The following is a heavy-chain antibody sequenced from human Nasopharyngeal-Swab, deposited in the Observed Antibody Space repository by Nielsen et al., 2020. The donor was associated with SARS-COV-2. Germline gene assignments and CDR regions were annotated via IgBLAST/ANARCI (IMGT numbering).Heavy chain of an antibody. V-gene: IGHV3-74*01. CDR2: INSDGSST. J-gene: IGHJ4*02. CDR3: ARDLRDVSDYGDYVPFDY. D-gene: IGHD4-17*01. CDR1: GFTFSSYW. Sequence: GESLKISCAASGFTFSSYWMHWVRQAPGKGLVWVSRINSDGSSTSYADSVKGRFTISRGNAKNTLYLQMNSLRAEDTAVYYCARDLRDVSDYGDYVPFDYWGQGTLVTVSS.